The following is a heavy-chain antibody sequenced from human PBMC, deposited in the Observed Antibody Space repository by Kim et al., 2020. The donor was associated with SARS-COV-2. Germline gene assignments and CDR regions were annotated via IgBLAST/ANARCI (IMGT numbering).Heavy chain of an antibody. CDR2: INSDGSST. V-gene: IGHV3-74*01. D-gene: IGHD2-15*01. J-gene: IGHJ4*02. Sequence: GGSLRLSCAASGFTFSSYWMHWVRQAPGKGLVWVSRINSDGSSTSYADSVKGRFTISRDNAKNTLYLQMNSLRAEDTAVYYCARVLQKYCSGGSSYLDFGYWGQGTLVTVSS. CDR3: ARVLQKYCSGGSSYLDFGY. CDR1: GFTFSSYW.